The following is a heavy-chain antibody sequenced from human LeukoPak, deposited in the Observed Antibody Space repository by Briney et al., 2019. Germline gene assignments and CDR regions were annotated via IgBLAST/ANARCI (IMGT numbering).Heavy chain of an antibody. CDR3: TTDEGLGEFDY. J-gene: IGHJ4*02. CDR1: GFTFTNAW. V-gene: IGHV3-15*07. D-gene: IGHD3/OR15-3a*01. CDR2: IKRKSDGGTT. Sequence: GGSLRLSCAASGFTFTNAWMNWVRQAPGKGLEWVGRIKRKSDGGTTDYAAPVKGRFTISRDDSKNTLYLQMNSLKTEDTAVYYCTTDEGLGEFDYWGQGTLVTVSS.